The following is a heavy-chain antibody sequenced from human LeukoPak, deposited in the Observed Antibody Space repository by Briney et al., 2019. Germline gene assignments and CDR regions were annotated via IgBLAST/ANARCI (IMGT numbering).Heavy chain of an antibody. CDR3: ARGRYDFWSGYWLLDWYFDL. CDR2: IYYSGST. V-gene: IGHV4-30-4*01. CDR1: GGSISSGDYY. D-gene: IGHD3-3*01. Sequence: SETLSLTCTVSGGSISSGDYYWSWIRQPPGKGLEWIGYIYYSGSTHYNPSLKSRVTLSVDTSKNRFSLELSSVTAADSAVYYCARGRYDFWSGYWLLDWYFDLWGRGTLVTVSS. J-gene: IGHJ2*01.